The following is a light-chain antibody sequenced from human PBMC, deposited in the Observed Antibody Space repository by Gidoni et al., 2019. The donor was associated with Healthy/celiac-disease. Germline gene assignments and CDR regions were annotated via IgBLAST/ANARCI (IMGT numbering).Light chain of an antibody. Sequence: IQMTQSPSSLSASVGDRVTLTCQASQDISNSLNWYQQKPGKAPKLLIYDASKFETAVPSRFSGSGSGTDFTFTISSLQPEDIATYYCKQYDNLPFTFGPGTKVDIK. CDR2: DAS. CDR1: QDISNS. J-gene: IGKJ3*01. CDR3: KQYDNLPFT. V-gene: IGKV1-33*01.